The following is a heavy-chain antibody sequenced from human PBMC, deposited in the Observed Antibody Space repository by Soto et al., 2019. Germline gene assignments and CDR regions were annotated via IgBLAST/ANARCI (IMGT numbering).Heavy chain of an antibody. Sequence: PGGSLRLSCAASGFTFSSYWMSWVRQAPGKGLEWVANIKQEGSEKYYVDYVKGRFTISRDNAKNSLYLQMNSLRAEDTAVYYCASLALDIVVVVAATRVFDYWGQGTLVTVSS. CDR3: ASLALDIVVVVAATRVFDY. D-gene: IGHD2-15*01. CDR1: GFTFSSYW. J-gene: IGHJ4*02. V-gene: IGHV3-7*01. CDR2: IKQEGSEK.